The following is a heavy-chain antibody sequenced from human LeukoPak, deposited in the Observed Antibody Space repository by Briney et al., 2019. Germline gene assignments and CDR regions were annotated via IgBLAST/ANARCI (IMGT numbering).Heavy chain of an antibody. V-gene: IGHV4-30-4*01. CDR1: GGSISSGDYY. CDR3: ARPSTYYYDSSGHGAFDI. CDR2: IYFSGTT. D-gene: IGHD3-22*01. Sequence: PSQTLSLTCTVSGGSISSGDYYWSWIRQPPGKGLEWIGYIYFSGTTYYNPSLKSRVTISVDTSKNQFSLKLSSVTAADTAVYYCARPSTYYYDSSGHGAFDIWGQGTMVTVSS. J-gene: IGHJ3*02.